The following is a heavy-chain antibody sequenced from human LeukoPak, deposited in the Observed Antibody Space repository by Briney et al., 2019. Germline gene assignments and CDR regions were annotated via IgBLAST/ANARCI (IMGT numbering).Heavy chain of an antibody. CDR1: GYSISSGYY. V-gene: IGHV4-38-2*02. CDR2: IYTSGST. Sequence: KTSETLSLTCTVSGYSISSGYYWGWIRQPPGKGLEWIGRIYTSGSTNYNPSLKSRVTISVDTSKNQFSLKLNSVTAADTAVYYCARGFRGDNFDYWGQGTLVTVSS. CDR3: ARGFRGDNFDY. J-gene: IGHJ4*02. D-gene: IGHD7-27*01.